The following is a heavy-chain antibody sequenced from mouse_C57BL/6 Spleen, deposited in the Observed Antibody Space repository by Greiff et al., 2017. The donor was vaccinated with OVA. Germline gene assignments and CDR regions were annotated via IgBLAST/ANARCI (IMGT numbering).Heavy chain of an antibody. Sequence: QVTLKESGPGILQPSQTLSLTCSFSGFSLSTFGMGVGWIRQPSGKGLEWLAHIWWDDDKYYNPALKSRLTISKDTSKNQVFLKIANVDTADTATYYCARIDPPITTVVEYYYAMDYWGQGTSVTVSS. CDR3: ARIDPPITTVVEYYYAMDY. CDR1: GFSLSTFGMG. CDR2: IWWDDDK. J-gene: IGHJ4*01. D-gene: IGHD1-1*01. V-gene: IGHV8-8*01.